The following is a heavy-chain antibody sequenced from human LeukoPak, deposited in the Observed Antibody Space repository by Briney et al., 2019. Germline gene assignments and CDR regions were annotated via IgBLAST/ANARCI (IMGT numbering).Heavy chain of an antibody. CDR1: GFTFSGNA. V-gene: IGHV3-23*01. CDR3: AKGGLGGYNAVFDH. D-gene: IGHD5-24*01. Sequence: PGGSLRLSCAASGFTFSGNAMSWVRQAPGKGLEWVSGVCGSGGSSHYADSVKGRFTISADNSKTTLHLQMNSLITEDTAVYYCAKGGLGGYNAVFDHWGQGTLVTVSS. J-gene: IGHJ4*02. CDR2: VCGSGGSS.